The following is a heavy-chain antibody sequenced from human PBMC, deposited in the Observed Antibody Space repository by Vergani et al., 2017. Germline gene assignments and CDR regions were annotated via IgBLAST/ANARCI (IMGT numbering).Heavy chain of an antibody. Sequence: QVQLQESGPGLVKPSETLSLTFTVSGGSISSYYWSWIRQPPGKGLGWIGYIYSSGSTNYNPSLKSRVTISVDTSKNQFSLTLSSVTAADTALYYCARSRGARNFDYWGQGTLVTVSS. V-gene: IGHV4-59*01. CDR3: ARSRGARNFDY. CDR1: GGSISSYY. CDR2: IYSSGST. D-gene: IGHD6-6*01. J-gene: IGHJ4*02.